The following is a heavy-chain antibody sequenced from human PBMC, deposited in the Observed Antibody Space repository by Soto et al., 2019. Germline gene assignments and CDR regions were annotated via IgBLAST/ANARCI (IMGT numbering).Heavy chain of an antibody. J-gene: IGHJ4*02. CDR1: GYTFTNYG. CDR3: ATMGLRAARPSY. D-gene: IGHD6-6*01. V-gene: IGHV1-18*01. CDR2: ITTYNGDT. Sequence: VKVSCKASGYTFTNYGISWVRQAPGQGLEWMGWITTYNGDTNYAQNLQGRVIMTTDTSKNSLYLQMNSLRVEDTAVYYCATMGLRAARPSYWGQGTLVTVSS.